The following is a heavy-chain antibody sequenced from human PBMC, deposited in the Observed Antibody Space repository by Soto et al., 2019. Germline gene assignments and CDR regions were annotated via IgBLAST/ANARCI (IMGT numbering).Heavy chain of an antibody. D-gene: IGHD1-26*01. V-gene: IGHV4-4*02. CDR3: ARVLMGARALDY. J-gene: IGHJ4*02. CDR1: GGSISSSNW. CDR2: IYHIGNT. Sequence: SETLSLTCAVSGGSISSSNWWRWVRQPPGKGLEWIGEIYHIGNTNYNPSLKSRVTMSVDKSKNQFSLNLRSVTAADTAVYYCARVLMGARALDYWGQGTLVTVSS.